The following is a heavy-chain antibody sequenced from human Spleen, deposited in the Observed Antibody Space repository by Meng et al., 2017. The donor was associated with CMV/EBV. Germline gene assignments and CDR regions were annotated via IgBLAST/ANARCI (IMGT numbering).Heavy chain of an antibody. CDR1: ISSRNW. CDR2: IYHSGST. J-gene: IGHJ4*02. D-gene: IGHD3-10*01. V-gene: IGHV4-4*02. Sequence: ISSRNWWSWVRQPPGKGLEWIGEIYHSGSTNYNPCLKSRVTISVDKSKNQFSLKLSSVTAADTAVYYCAREGGDYYGSGLPKGGFDYWGQGTLVTVSS. CDR3: AREGGDYYGSGLPKGGFDY.